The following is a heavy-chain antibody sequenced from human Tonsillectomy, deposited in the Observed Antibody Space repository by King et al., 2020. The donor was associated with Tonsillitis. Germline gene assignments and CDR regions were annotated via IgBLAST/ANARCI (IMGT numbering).Heavy chain of an antibody. CDR1: GYSFTSYY. D-gene: IGHD5-12*01. V-gene: IGHV1-46*01. Sequence: VQLVESGAEVKKPGASVKVSCKASGYSFTSYYIHWVRQATGQGLEWMGIINPSGGSTSYAQKFQGRVTMTRDTSTSTVYMELSSLRSEDTAVYYCARASDPIVATIVVAVAGMDVWGQGTTVTVSS. CDR3: ARASDPIVATIVVAVAGMDV. CDR2: INPSGGST. J-gene: IGHJ6*02.